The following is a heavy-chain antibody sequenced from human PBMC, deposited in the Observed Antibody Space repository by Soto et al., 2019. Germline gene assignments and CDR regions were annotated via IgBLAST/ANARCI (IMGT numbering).Heavy chain of an antibody. J-gene: IGHJ4*02. CDR2: IYYSGST. CDR1: GGSISSGDYY. CDR3: ARVGINDYGKKNELHGSIFDY. V-gene: IGHV4-30-4*01. D-gene: IGHD4-17*01. Sequence: SETLSLTCTVSGGSISSGDYYWSWIRQPPGKGLEWIGYIYYSGSTYYNPSLKSRVTISVDTSKNQFSLKLSSVTAADTAVYYCARVGINDYGKKNELHGSIFDYWGQGTLVTVSS.